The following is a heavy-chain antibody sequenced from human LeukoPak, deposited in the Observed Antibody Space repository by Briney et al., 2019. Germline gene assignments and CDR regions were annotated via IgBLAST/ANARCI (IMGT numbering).Heavy chain of an antibody. V-gene: IGHV3-30*18. CDR3: AQLRRMSSYCGGGCTF. J-gene: IGHJ1*01. Sequence: GRSLRLSCAASGFTFSSYGMHWVRQAPGKGLEGVAVISYDGSNKYYADSVKGRFTISRDNSKNTLYLQMNSLRAEDTAVYYCAQLRRMSSYCGGGCTFWGQGTLVTVSS. CDR1: GFTFSSYG. CDR2: ISYDGSNK. D-gene: IGHD2-21*02.